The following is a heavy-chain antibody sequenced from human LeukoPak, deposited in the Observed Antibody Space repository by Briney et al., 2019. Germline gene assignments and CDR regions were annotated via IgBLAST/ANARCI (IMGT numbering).Heavy chain of an antibody. V-gene: IGHV4-39*07. D-gene: IGHD3-22*01. CDR1: GGSISSSSYY. CDR2: IYYSGST. J-gene: IGHJ6*02. Sequence: SETLSLTCTVSGGSISSSSYYWGWIRQPPGKGLEWIGSIYYSGSTYYNPSLKSRVTISVDTSKNQFSLKLSSVTAADTAVYYCARGGGSGYTPYSYYYGMDVWGQGTTVTVSS. CDR3: ARGGGSGYTPYSYYYGMDV.